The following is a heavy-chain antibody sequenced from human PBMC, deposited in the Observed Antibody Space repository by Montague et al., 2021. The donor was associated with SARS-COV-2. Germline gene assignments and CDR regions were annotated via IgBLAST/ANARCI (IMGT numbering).Heavy chain of an antibody. CDR2: ISSSGTT. CDR3: ARESRLKDLEWSGSRYDYYGMDV. V-gene: IGHV4-59*01. Sequence: SETLSLTCTVSGGSIGAYYWSWIRQPPGKGPEWIAYISSSGTTNYNPSLKSRITVSVDTSRNQLSLKLSSVTAADSAVYYCARESRLKDLEWSGSRYDYYGMDVWGQGTTVTVSS. CDR1: GGSIGAYY. D-gene: IGHD3-3*01. J-gene: IGHJ6*02.